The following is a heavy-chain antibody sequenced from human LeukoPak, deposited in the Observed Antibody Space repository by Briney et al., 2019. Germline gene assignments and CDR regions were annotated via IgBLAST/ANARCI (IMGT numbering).Heavy chain of an antibody. V-gene: IGHV3-53*01. J-gene: IGHJ6*02. D-gene: IGHD6-13*01. Sequence: PGGSLRLSCAASGFTVSSNYMSWVRQAPGKGLEWVSVIYSGGSTYYADSVKGRFTISRDNSKNTLYLQMNSLRAEDTAVYYCASAVRYSSSWYGAYYYYGMDVWGQGTTVTVSS. CDR1: GFTVSSNY. CDR3: ASAVRYSSSWYGAYYYYGMDV. CDR2: IYSGGST.